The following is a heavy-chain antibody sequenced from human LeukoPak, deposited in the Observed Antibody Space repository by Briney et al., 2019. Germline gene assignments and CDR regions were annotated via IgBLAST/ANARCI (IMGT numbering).Heavy chain of an antibody. CDR2: IYSDGYT. CDR3: VRAGDRSGYYGLFGY. CDR1: GFTVSSNY. J-gene: IGHJ4*02. Sequence: HSGGSLRLSCAASGFTVSSNYMSWVRQAPGKGLEWVSVIYSDGYTYYADSVKGRFTISRDNSKSTLYLQMNSLRAEDTAVYYCVRAGDRSGYYGLFGYWGQGTLVTVSS. V-gene: IGHV3-66*01. D-gene: IGHD3-22*01.